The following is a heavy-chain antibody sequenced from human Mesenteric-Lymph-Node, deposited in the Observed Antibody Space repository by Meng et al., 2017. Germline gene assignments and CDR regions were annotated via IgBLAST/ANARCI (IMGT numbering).Heavy chain of an antibody. CDR2: IYYSGST. CDR1: GGSISSSRHY. CDR3: ARHDGGYGDYFDH. D-gene: IGHD5-12*01. Sequence: PQRQEPGPGRVKPSETLSLTCTVSGGSISSSRHYWGWIRQPPGKGLEWIGSIYYSGSTYYNPSLRSRVTMSLDTSKNQFSLKLSSVTATDTAVYYCARHDGGYGDYFDHWGQGTLVTVSS. J-gene: IGHJ4*02. V-gene: IGHV4-39*01.